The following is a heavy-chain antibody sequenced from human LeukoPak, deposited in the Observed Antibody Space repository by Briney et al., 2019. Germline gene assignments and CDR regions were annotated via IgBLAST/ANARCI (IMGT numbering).Heavy chain of an antibody. CDR1: GDSISSYY. CDR3: ARGDYRSSYYYYGMDV. D-gene: IGHD4-11*01. CDR2: IYYRGST. V-gene: IGHV4-59*01. Sequence: SETLSLTCTVPGDSISSYYWSWIRQPPGKGLEWIGYIYYRGSTTYNPSLKSRVTISVDASKIQFSLKLSSVTAADTAVYYCARGDYRSSYYYYGMDVWGQGTRVSVSS. J-gene: IGHJ6*02.